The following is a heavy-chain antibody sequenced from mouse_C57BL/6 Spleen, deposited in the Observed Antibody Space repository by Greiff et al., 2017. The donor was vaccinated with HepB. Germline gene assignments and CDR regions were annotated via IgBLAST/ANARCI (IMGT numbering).Heavy chain of an antibody. V-gene: IGHV5-2*01. CDR2: INSDGGST. CDR1: EYEFPSHD. CDR3: ARHSSYGSSYVGWYFDV. J-gene: IGHJ1*03. D-gene: IGHD1-1*01. Sequence: EVQRVESGGGLVQPGESLKLSCESNEYEFPSHDMSWVRKTPEKRLELVAAINSDGGSTYYPDTMERRFIISRDNTKKTLYLQMSSLRSEDTALYYCARHSSYGSSYVGWYFDVWGTGTTVTVSS.